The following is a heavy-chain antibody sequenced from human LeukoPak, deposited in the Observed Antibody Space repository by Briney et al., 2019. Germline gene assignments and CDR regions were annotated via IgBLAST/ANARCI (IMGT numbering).Heavy chain of an antibody. J-gene: IGHJ4*02. V-gene: IGHV4-30-2*01. CDR3: AREQGNFITGTTGTDY. CDR2: IYHSGST. CDR1: GGSISSGGYS. D-gene: IGHD1-20*01. Sequence: SQTLSLTCAVSGGSISSGGYSWSWIRQPPGKGLEWIGYIYHSGSTYYNPSLKSRVTISVDRSKNQFSLKLSSVTAADTAVYYCAREQGNFITGTTGTDYWGQGTLVTVSS.